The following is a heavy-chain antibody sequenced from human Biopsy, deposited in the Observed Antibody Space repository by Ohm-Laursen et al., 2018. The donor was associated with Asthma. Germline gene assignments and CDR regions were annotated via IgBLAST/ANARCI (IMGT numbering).Heavy chain of an antibody. CDR1: GFTFSNYG. CDR3: ARERAGVLGSYNGMDV. J-gene: IGHJ6*02. V-gene: IGHV3-30*03. CDR2: VTYDGISQ. Sequence: SLRLSCTVSGFTFSNYGMHWVRQVAGKGLDWVAVVTYDGISQYYAESVKGRFTISRDNSRNTLNLQMNSVRPDDTAVYFCARERAGVLGSYNGMDVWGPGTTVSVSS. D-gene: IGHD2-8*01.